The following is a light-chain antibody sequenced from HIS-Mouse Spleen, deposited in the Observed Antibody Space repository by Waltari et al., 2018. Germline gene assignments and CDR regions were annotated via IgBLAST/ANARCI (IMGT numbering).Light chain of an antibody. J-gene: IGLJ1*01. Sequence: QSALTQPASVSGSPGQSITISCTGTSSDVGGYNYVSWYQQHPGKAPKLLIYDVSTRPSGVSNRFSGSKSGTTASLTICGLQAEDEADYYCSSYTSSSTPYVFGTGTKVTVL. CDR1: SSDVGGYNY. CDR3: SSYTSSSTPYV. V-gene: IGLV2-14*03. CDR2: DVS.